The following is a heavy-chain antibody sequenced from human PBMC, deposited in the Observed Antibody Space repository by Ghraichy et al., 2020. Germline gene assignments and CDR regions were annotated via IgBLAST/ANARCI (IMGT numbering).Heavy chain of an antibody. CDR1: GDSVSSNSAA. J-gene: IGHJ6*02. CDR3: ARDRGSSSVVYYYYGMDV. CDR2: TYYRSKWYN. Sequence: SQTLSLTCAISGDSVSSNSAAWNWIRQSPSRGLEWLGRTYYRSKWYNDYTVSVKSRITINPDTSKNQFSLQLNSVTPEDTAVYYCARDRGSSSVVYYYYGMDVWGQGTTVTVSS. V-gene: IGHV6-1*01. D-gene: IGHD6-6*01.